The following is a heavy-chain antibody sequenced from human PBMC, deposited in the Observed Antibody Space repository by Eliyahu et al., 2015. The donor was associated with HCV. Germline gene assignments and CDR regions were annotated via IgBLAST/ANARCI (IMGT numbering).Heavy chain of an antibody. Sequence: QVQLQESGPGLVKPSETLSLTCAVSGSSISGYYWNWIRQPPGEGLEWIGYFYYTWGPRHRPSLKSRVAISLDTSKNQFSLRLSSVTAADTAVYYCARRRGPGPAGMDVWGQGTTVTVSS. CDR2: FYYTWGP. CDR1: GSSISGYY. J-gene: IGHJ6*02. V-gene: IGHV4-59*01. CDR3: ARRRGPGPAGMDV.